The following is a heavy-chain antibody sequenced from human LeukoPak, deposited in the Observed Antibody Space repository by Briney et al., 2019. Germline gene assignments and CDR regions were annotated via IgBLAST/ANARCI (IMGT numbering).Heavy chain of an antibody. V-gene: IGHV1-18*01. CDR1: GYTFTSYG. D-gene: IGHD6-13*01. J-gene: IGHJ5*02. Sequence: GAAVKVSCKASGYTFTSYGISWVRQVPGQGLEWMGWISAYSGNTNYAQNLQGRVTMTTDTSTSTAYMELRSLRSDDTAVYYCARDFTTGYSSPVRVSFDPWGQGTLVTVSS. CDR2: ISAYSGNT. CDR3: ARDFTTGYSSPVRVSFDP.